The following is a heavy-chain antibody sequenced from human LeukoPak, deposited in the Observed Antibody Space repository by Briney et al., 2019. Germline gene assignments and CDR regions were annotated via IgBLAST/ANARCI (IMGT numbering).Heavy chain of an antibody. CDR1: SGSITTYY. CDR3: ARQREDFYYDSSGY. Sequence: SETLSLTCTVSSGSITTYYWSWIRQPPGKGLEWIGYFHYSGSINYNPSLKSRVTVSLDTSKNQFSLKLTSVTAADTAVYYCARQREDFYYDSSGYWGQGTMVTVSS. CDR2: FHYSGSI. D-gene: IGHD3-22*01. J-gene: IGHJ3*01. V-gene: IGHV4-59*08.